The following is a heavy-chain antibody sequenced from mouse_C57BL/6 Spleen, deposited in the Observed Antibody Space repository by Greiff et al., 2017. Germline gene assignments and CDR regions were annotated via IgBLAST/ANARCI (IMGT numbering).Heavy chain of an antibody. CDR2: IYPNNGGN. V-gene: IGHV1-34*01. Sequence: VQLQQSGPALVKPGASVKMSCKASGYTFTDYYMHWVKQSHGKSLERIGYIYPNNGGNGSNQKFKGKATLTVDKSSSTAYKELRSLTSEDSAVYYCARLGIYDGGAMDYWGQGTSVTVSS. CDR1: GYTFTDYY. CDR3: ARLGIYDGGAMDY. J-gene: IGHJ4*01. D-gene: IGHD2-1*01.